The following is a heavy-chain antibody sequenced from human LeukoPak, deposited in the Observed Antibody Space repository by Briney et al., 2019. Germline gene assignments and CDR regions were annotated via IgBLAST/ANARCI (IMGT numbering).Heavy chain of an antibody. Sequence: PGRSLRLSCAASGFTFDDYAMHWVRQAPGKGLEWVSGISWNSGSIGYADSVKGRFTISRDNAKNSLYLQMNSLRAEDTALYYCAKDHYDSSTFFDYWGQGTLVTVSS. CDR3: AKDHYDSSTFFDY. J-gene: IGHJ4*02. CDR2: ISWNSGSI. CDR1: GFTFDDYA. V-gene: IGHV3-9*01. D-gene: IGHD3-22*01.